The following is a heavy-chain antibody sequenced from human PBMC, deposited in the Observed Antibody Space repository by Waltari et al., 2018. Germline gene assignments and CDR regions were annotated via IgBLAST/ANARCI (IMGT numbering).Heavy chain of an antibody. V-gene: IGHV1-69*01. J-gene: IGHJ4*02. Sequence: QVQLVQSGAEVKKPGSSVKVSCKASGGTFSSYAISWVRQDPGQGLEWMGGIIPIFGTANYAQKFQGRVTITADESTSTAYMELSSLRSEDTAVYYCARVGADCSGGSCYTLDYWGQGTLVTVSS. CDR3: ARVGADCSGGSCYTLDY. D-gene: IGHD2-15*01. CDR1: GGTFSSYA. CDR2: IIPIFGTA.